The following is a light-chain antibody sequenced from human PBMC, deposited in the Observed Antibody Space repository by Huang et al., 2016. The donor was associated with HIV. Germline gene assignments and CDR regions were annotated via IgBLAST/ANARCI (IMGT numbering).Light chain of an antibody. CDR1: QSISNN. CDR3: QQYNNWPRT. V-gene: IGKV3-15*01. Sequence: EIVMTQFPATLSVSPGDRATLSCRASQSISNNLAWYQQKPGQAPRLLIYGASTRATGITANFSGSGSGTEFTLTISSLQSQDFALFYCQQYNNWPRTFGQGTKLEIK. J-gene: IGKJ2*01. CDR2: GAS.